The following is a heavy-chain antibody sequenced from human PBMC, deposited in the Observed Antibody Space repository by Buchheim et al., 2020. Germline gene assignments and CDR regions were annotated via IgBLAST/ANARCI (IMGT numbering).Heavy chain of an antibody. CDR2: ISYDGSNK. D-gene: IGHD3-9*01. J-gene: IGHJ6*02. CDR1: GFTFSSYG. Sequence: QVQLVESGGGVVQPGRSLRLSCAASGFTFSSYGMHWVRQAPGKGLEGVAVISYDGSNKYYADSVKGRFTISRDNSKNTLYLQMNSLRAEDTAVYYCAKLLRYFDWPRYGMDVWGQGTT. CDR3: AKLLRYFDWPRYGMDV. V-gene: IGHV3-30*18.